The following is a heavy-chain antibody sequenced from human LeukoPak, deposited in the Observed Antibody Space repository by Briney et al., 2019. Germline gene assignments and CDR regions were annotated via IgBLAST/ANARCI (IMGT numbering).Heavy chain of an antibody. CDR2: IYYSGST. J-gene: IGHJ4*02. CDR1: GASVSSYY. CDR3: ARTIWFGELLGYYFDY. Sequence: PSETLSLTCTVSGASVSSYYWGWIRQPPGKGLEWIGSIYYSGSTYYNPSLKSRVTISVDTSKNQFSLKLSSVTAADTAVYYCARTIWFGELLGYYFDYWGQGTLVTVSS. V-gene: IGHV4-39*01. D-gene: IGHD3-10*01.